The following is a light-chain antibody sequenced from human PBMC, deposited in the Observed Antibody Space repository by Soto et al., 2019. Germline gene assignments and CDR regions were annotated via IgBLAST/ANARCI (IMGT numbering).Light chain of an antibody. V-gene: IGKV1-5*03. J-gene: IGKJ1*01. CDR3: QQSYSTPRRT. CDR2: KAS. CDR1: QTISSW. Sequence: DIQMTQSPSTLSGSVGDRVTITCRASQTISSWLAWYQQKPGKAPKLLIYKASTLKSGVPSRFSGSGSGTDFTLTISSLQPEDFATYYCQQSYSTPRRTFGQGTKVDIK.